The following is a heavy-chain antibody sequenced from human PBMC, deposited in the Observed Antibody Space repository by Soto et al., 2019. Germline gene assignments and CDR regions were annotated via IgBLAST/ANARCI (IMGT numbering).Heavy chain of an antibody. J-gene: IGHJ4*02. V-gene: IGHV3-23*01. CDR1: GFTFSSYA. CDR2: ISSSGVST. CDR3: AKIPFLKYQRLDY. D-gene: IGHD2-2*01. Sequence: GGSLRLSCAVSGFTFSSYAMNWVRQAPGKGLEWVSGISSSGVSTYYADSVKGRFTISRDNSKTTVYLQMNSLRAEDTAVYFCAKIPFLKYQRLDYWGQGTPVTVSS.